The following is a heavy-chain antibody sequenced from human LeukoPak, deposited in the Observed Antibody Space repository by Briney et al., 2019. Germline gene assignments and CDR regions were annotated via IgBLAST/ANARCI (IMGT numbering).Heavy chain of an antibody. CDR3: ARALRDRLRWGVYYYYYMDV. CDR1: GFTFSSYE. J-gene: IGHJ6*03. V-gene: IGHV3-7*01. Sequence: PGGSLRLSCAASGFTFSSYEMNWVRQAPGKGLEWVANIKQDGSEKYYVDSVKGRFTISRDNAKNSLYLQMNSLRAEDTAVYYCARALRDRLRWGVYYYYYMDVWGKGTTVTISS. D-gene: IGHD5-12*01. CDR2: IKQDGSEK.